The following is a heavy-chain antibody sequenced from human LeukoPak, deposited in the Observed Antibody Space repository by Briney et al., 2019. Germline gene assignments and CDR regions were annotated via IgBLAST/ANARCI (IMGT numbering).Heavy chain of an antibody. D-gene: IGHD3-10*01. Sequence: SETLSLTCSVSGGSMSSPSFYWAWIRQPPGKGLEWIGNIYYSGSTYYNPSLQSRVTISVDTSKNQFSLKLTSVTAADKAVYYCASMSRGVILGPNYHSYYMHVWGKGATVIVSS. CDR1: GGSMSSPSFY. CDR3: ASMSRGVILGPNYHSYYMHV. V-gene: IGHV4-39*01. CDR2: IYYSGST. J-gene: IGHJ6*03.